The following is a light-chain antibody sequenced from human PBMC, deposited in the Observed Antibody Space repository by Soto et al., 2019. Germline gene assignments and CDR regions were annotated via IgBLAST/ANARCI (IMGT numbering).Light chain of an antibody. J-gene: IGKJ4*01. V-gene: IGKV3-11*01. CDR2: DAS. Sequence: EIVLPQSPATLSLSPGERATLSCRASQSLSSYLAWYQQKPGQAPRLLIYDASNRATGLPARFSGRGSGTDFTLTISSIEPEDFAVYYCQQRSNWLTFGGGTKVEIK. CDR3: QQRSNWLT. CDR1: QSLSSY.